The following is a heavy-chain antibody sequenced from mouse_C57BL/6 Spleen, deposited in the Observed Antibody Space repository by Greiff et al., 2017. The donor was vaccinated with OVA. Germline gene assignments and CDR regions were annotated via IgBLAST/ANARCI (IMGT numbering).Heavy chain of an antibody. J-gene: IGHJ3*01. Sequence: VQLQQPGAELVMPGASVKLSCKASGYTFTSYWMHWVKQRPGQGLEWIGEIDPSDSYTNYNQKFKGKSTLTVDKSSSTAYMQLSSLTSEDSAVYYCARSEYYGSAWFAYWGQGTLVTVSA. D-gene: IGHD1-1*01. CDR3: ARSEYYGSAWFAY. CDR2: IDPSDSYT. CDR1: GYTFTSYW. V-gene: IGHV1-69*01.